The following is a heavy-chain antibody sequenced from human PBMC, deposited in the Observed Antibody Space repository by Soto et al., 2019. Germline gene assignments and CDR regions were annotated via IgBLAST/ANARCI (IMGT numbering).Heavy chain of an antibody. J-gene: IGHJ6*02. V-gene: IGHV1-69*12. CDR3: ATHWTGVPRHYYGMDV. Sequence: QVQLVQSGAEVKKPASSVKVSCKASGGTFSSYAISWVRQAPGQGLEWMGGIIPIFGTADYAQKFQGRVTITADESTSTAYMELSSLRSEDTAVYYCATHWTGVPRHYYGMDVWGQGTTVTVSS. CDR1: GGTFSSYA. D-gene: IGHD2-8*02. CDR2: IIPIFGTA.